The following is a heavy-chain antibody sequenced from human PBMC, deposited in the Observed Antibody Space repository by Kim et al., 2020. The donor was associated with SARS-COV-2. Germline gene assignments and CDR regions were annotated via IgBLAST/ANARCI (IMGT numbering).Heavy chain of an antibody. CDR3: TRGRGGVVGDV. CDR2: MYLGGSP. D-gene: IGHD3-3*01. Sequence: SETLSLTCEVSGGPFSGYYWNWIRQAPGKGLEWIGEMYLGGSPNYNPSLNSRVSMSLDSSNNHVSLKLTSVTAADTAVYYCTRGRGGVVGDVWGRGTTGTVSS. J-gene: IGHJ6*03. V-gene: IGHV4-34*01. CDR1: GGPFSGYY.